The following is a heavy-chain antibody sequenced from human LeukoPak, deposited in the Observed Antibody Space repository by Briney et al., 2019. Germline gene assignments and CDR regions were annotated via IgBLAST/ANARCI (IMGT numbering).Heavy chain of an antibody. CDR3: ATRVLSGSYYDAFDI. V-gene: IGHV1-46*01. CDR2: INPSGGST. Sequence: EASVKVSCKASGYTFTSYYMHWVRQAPGQGLEWMGIINPSGGSTSYAQKFQGRVTMTRDTSTSTVYMELSSLRPEDTAVYYCATRVLSGSYYDAFDIWGQGTMVTVSS. D-gene: IGHD1-26*01. CDR1: GYTFTSYY. J-gene: IGHJ3*02.